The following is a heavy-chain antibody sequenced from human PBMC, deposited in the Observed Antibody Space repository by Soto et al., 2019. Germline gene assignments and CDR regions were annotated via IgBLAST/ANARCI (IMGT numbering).Heavy chain of an antibody. D-gene: IGHD1-7*01. Sequence: ASVNVSCKASGDTFTSYGISWVRQAPGQGLEWMGWISAYNGNTNYAQKLQGRVTMTTDTSTSTAYTELRSLRSDDTAVYYCARDLTGTTLDYWGQGPLVTAS. CDR2: ISAYNGNT. CDR1: GDTFTSYG. CDR3: ARDLTGTTLDY. J-gene: IGHJ4*02. V-gene: IGHV1-18*01.